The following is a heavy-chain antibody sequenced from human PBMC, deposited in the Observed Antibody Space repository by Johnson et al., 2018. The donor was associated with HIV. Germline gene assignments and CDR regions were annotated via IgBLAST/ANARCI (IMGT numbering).Heavy chain of an antibody. D-gene: IGHD1-26*01. CDR1: GFSLGAYA. Sequence: QVQLVESGGGVVQPGRSLRLSCVASGFSLGAYAIHWVRQAPGKGLEWVALISYDGSNKYYVDSVKGRFTISRDNAKNSLYLQMNSLRVDDTAVYYCARASGFDMWGQGTMVTVSS. CDR3: ARASGFDM. CDR2: ISYDGSNK. V-gene: IGHV3-30*04. J-gene: IGHJ3*02.